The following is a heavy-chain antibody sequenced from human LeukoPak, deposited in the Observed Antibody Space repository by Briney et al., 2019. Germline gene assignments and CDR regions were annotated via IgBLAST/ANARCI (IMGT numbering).Heavy chain of an antibody. CDR1: GGSFSGYY. V-gene: IGHV4-34*01. CDR2: INHSGSI. CDR3: ARRVRGVRIFDY. Sequence: PSETLSLTCAVYGGSFSGYYWSWIRQPPGKGLEWIGEINHSGSINYNPSLKSRVTISVDTSKNQFSLKLSSVTAADTAVYYCARRVRGVRIFDYWGQGTLVTVSS. J-gene: IGHJ4*02. D-gene: IGHD3-10*01.